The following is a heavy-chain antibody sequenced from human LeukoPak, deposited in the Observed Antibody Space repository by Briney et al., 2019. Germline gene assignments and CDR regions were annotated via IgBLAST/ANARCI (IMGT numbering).Heavy chain of an antibody. CDR1: GFTVSSNY. Sequence: GGSLRLSCAASGFTVSSNYMSWVRQAPGKGLEWVSVIYSGGSTYYADSVKGRFTISRDNSKNTLYLQMNSLRAEDTAVYYCARDGGYSYGYVGYWGQGTLVTVSS. D-gene: IGHD5-18*01. CDR2: IYSGGST. V-gene: IGHV3-53*01. CDR3: ARDGGYSYGYVGY. J-gene: IGHJ4*02.